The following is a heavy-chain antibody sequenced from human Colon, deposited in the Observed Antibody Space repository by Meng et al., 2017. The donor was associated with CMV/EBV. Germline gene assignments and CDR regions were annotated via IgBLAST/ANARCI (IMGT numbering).Heavy chain of an antibody. J-gene: IGHJ5*02. CDR1: GFMFSTYR. D-gene: IGHD3-10*01. CDR2: IKEDGSEK. CDR3: ARAGRWFAELPVP. V-gene: IGHV3-7*01. Sequence: SLNISCAASGFMFSTYRMRWVRPAPGEVLGWVANIKEDGSEKWYADSVRGGFTIARDTAESSVSLQMNNLRVEDTAVYYCARAGRWFAELPVPWGQGTLVTVSS.